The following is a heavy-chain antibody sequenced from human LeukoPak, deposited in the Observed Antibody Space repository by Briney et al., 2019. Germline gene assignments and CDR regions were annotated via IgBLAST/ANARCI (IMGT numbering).Heavy chain of an antibody. J-gene: IGHJ3*02. D-gene: IGHD3-22*01. CDR2: IYYSGST. Sequence: PSETLSLTCTVSGGSISSGDYYWSWIRQPPGKGLEWIGYIYYSGSTYYNPSLKSRVTISVDTSKNQFSLKLSSVTAADTAVYYCAREDYYDSSGSRAFDTWGQGTMVTVSS. CDR1: GGSISSGDYY. CDR3: AREDYYDSSGSRAFDT. V-gene: IGHV4-30-4*01.